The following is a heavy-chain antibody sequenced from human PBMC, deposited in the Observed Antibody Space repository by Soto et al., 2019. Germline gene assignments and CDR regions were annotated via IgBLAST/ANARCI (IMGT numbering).Heavy chain of an antibody. Sequence: QVQLVESGGGVVQPGRSLRLSCAASGFTFNNYGMHWVRQAPGKGLEWVAVIWNDGSGYYYANSVKGRFTISRDNSKNTLYLQMSSLRAEDTAVYYCARRQISPPTRGAASARGAMDVCGQGTTVTVSS. CDR2: IWNDGSGY. CDR3: ARRQISPPTRGAASARGAMDV. J-gene: IGHJ6*02. CDR1: GFTFNNYG. V-gene: IGHV3-33*01. D-gene: IGHD6-13*01.